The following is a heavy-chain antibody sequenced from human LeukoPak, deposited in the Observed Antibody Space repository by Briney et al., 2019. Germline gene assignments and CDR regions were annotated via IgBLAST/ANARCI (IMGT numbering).Heavy chain of an antibody. CDR3: ARDGAYYYYGMDV. Sequence: SETLPLTCTVSGGSISSYYWSWIRQPPGKGLEWIGYIYYSGSTNYNPSLKSRVTISVDTSKNQFSLKLSSVTAADTAVYYCARDGAYYYYGMDVWGRGTTVTVSS. D-gene: IGHD3-10*01. V-gene: IGHV4-59*01. J-gene: IGHJ6*02. CDR2: IYYSGST. CDR1: GGSISSYY.